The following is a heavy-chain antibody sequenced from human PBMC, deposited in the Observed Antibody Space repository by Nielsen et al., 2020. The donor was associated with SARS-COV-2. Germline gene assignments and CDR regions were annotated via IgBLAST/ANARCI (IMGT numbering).Heavy chain of an antibody. CDR2: ISGSGGST. V-gene: IGHV3-23*01. CDR1: GFTFSSYA. D-gene: IGHD3-10*01. CDR3: AKEKFGEFPYYGMDV. J-gene: IGHJ6*02. Sequence: LKISCAASGFTFSSYAMSWVRQAPGKGLEWVSAISGSGGSTYYADSVKGRFTISRDNSKNTLYLQMNSLRDEDTAVYYCAKEKFGEFPYYGMDVWGQGTTVTVSS.